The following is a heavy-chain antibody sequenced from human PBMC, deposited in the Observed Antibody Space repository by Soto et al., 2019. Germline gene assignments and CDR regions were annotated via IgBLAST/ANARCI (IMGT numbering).Heavy chain of an antibody. CDR2: INAGNGNT. D-gene: IGHD3-10*01. CDR3: ARAQIGEFPLYFDY. J-gene: IGHJ4*02. V-gene: IGHV1-3*01. Sequence: ASVKVSCKASGYTFTSYAMHWVRQAPGQRLEWMGWINAGNGNTKYSQKFQGRVTITRDTSASTAYMELSSLRSEDTAVYYCARAQIGEFPLYFDYWGQGTLVTVSS. CDR1: GYTFTSYA.